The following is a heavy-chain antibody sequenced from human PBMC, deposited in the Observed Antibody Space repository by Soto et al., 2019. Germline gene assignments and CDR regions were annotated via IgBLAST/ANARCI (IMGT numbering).Heavy chain of an antibody. CDR3: ARDRGYYGMDV. V-gene: IGHV3-23*01. J-gene: IGHJ6*02. CDR1: GFTFSDYA. Sequence: PGGSLRLSCAAFGFTFSDYAMTWVRQAPGKGLEWVSAISGSGGSTFYADSVKGRFTISRDNSKNTLYLQMNSLRAEDTAVYYCARDRGYYGMDVWGQGTTVTVSS. CDR2: ISGSGGST.